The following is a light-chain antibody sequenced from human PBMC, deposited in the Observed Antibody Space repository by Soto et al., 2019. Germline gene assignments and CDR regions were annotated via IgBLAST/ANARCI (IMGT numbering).Light chain of an antibody. CDR1: QSVSRH. J-gene: IGKJ4*01. CDR2: DAS. CDR3: QQRSNWPPVT. V-gene: IGKV3-11*01. Sequence: EVVFTQSPATLSLSPRERSTLSCRASQSVSRHLAWYQQKPGQAPRLLILDASDRATGIRARFSGSGSGTNFTLTISSLEPEDFAVYYCQQRSNWPPVTFGGGTKVDI.